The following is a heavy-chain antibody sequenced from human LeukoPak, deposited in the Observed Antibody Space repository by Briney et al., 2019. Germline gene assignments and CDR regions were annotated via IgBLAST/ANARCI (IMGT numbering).Heavy chain of an antibody. CDR1: GYTFIDYG. CDR3: ARGPMVRENWFDP. J-gene: IGHJ5*02. V-gene: IGHV1-2*04. CDR2: INTLDGNT. D-gene: IGHD3-10*01. Sequence: ASVKVSCKASGYTFIDYGFTWLRQAPGQRLEWMGRINTLDGNTDYAQKFQGWVTMTRDTSISTAYMELSRLRSDDTAVYYCARGPMVRENWFDPWGQGTLVTVSS.